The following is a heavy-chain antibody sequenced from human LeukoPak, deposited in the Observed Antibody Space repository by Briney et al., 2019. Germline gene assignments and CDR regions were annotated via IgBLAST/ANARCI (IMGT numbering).Heavy chain of an antibody. Sequence: GASVKVSCKASGGTFSSYAISWVRQAPGQGLEWMGGIIPIFGTANYAQKFQGRVTITADKSTSTAYMELSSLRSDDTAVYYCTRDAGGGDCYSCLNWFDPWGQGTLVTVSS. J-gene: IGHJ5*02. CDR3: TRDAGGGDCYSCLNWFDP. D-gene: IGHD2-21*02. V-gene: IGHV1-69*06. CDR2: IIPIFGTA. CDR1: GGTFSSYA.